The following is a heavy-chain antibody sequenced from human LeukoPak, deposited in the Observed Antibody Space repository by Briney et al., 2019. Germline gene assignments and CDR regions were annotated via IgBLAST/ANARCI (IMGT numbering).Heavy chain of an antibody. D-gene: IGHD3-3*01. J-gene: IGHJ6*03. CDR3: AKVPISAQYYYYYMDV. V-gene: IGHV3-20*04. CDR2: INWNGAST. Sequence: GGSLRLSCAASGFTFDNYAMSWVRQAPGKGLEWVSGINWNGASTGYADSVKGRFTISRDNAKKSLYLQMNSLRAEDTAVYYCAKVPISAQYYYYYMDVWGKGTTVTISS. CDR1: GFTFDNYA.